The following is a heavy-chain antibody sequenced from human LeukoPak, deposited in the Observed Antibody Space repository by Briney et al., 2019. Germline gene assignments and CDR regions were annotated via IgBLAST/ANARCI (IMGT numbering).Heavy chain of an antibody. D-gene: IGHD6-19*01. J-gene: IGHJ4*02. Sequence: GGSLRLSCAASGFTVSSNYMSWVRQAPGKGLEWVSVIYSGGSTYYADSVKGRFTISRDNSKNTLYLQMNSLRAEDTAVYYCARAPFVSGWAYWGQGTLVTVSS. CDR1: GFTVSSNY. V-gene: IGHV3-66*01. CDR2: IYSGGST. CDR3: ARAPFVSGWAY.